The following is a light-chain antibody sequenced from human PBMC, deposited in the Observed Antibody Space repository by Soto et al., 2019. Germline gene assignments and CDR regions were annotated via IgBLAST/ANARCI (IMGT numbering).Light chain of an antibody. V-gene: IGLV2-14*01. J-gene: IGLJ1*01. CDR2: EVT. CDR3: NSYTSSNTLV. Sequence: QSARTQPASVSGSPGQSITISCTGTSHDVGRYDYVSWYQQHPGKAPKILIYEVTYRPSGVSNRFSASKSGNTASLTISGLQPEDEADYYCNSYTSSNTLVFGTGTKLTVL. CDR1: SHDVGRYDY.